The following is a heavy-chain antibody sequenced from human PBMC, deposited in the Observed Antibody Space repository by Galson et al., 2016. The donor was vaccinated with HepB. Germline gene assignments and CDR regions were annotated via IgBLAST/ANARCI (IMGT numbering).Heavy chain of an antibody. V-gene: IGHV3-23*01. CDR1: GFTFSSYA. D-gene: IGHD1-26*01. J-gene: IGHJ4*02. CDR3: AKSYSTAYYSAWDY. CDR2: ISTSGAGT. Sequence: SLRLSCAASGFTFSSYAMTWVRQAPGKGLEWVSGISTSGAGTYYADSVKGRFTTSRDNSKNTLHLQMNSLRVEDTAVYYCAKSYSTAYYSAWDYWGQGTLVTVSS.